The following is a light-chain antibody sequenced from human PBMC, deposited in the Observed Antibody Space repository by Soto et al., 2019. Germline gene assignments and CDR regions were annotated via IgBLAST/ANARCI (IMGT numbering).Light chain of an antibody. V-gene: IGKV2-28*01. Sequence: DIVMTQSPLSLSVTPGEPASISCRSSQSLLHSNVYIYLDWYLQKPGQSPQLLIYLGSNRASGVPDRFSGSGSGTDFTLKISRVEAEDVGVYYCMQALQTQRTFGQGTKLEIK. CDR1: QSLLHSNVYIY. CDR3: MQALQTQRT. J-gene: IGKJ2*01. CDR2: LGS.